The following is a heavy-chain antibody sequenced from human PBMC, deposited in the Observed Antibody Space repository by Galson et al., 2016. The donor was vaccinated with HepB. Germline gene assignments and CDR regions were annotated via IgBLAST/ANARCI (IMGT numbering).Heavy chain of an antibody. CDR1: GFTFGDYP. V-gene: IGHV3-49*03. Sequence: SLRLSCAASGFTFGDYPMTWFRQAPGKGLEWAGFIRSNTYNGTAEYAASVEGRFTISRDDSKRIAYLQMDSPKPEDSAVYYCARGYTNTWYVAGFDYWGQGTLVTVSS. J-gene: IGHJ4*02. D-gene: IGHD6-13*01. CDR3: ARGYTNTWYVAGFDY. CDR2: IRSNTYNGTA.